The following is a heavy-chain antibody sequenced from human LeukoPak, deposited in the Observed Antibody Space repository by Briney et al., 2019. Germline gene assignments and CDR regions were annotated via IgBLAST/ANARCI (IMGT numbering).Heavy chain of an antibody. D-gene: IGHD3-9*01. CDR2: IYYTGST. J-gene: IGHJ4*02. Sequence: ASETLSLTCTVSAGSVSSTEFYWGWIRQPPGKGLQWVGNIYYTGSTYYNPSLNSRVSMSVDTSQNQFSLKMTSVTAAGTAVYCVRLSKGRYFDYIFDFWGQGTLVTVSS. CDR1: AGSVSSTEFY. V-gene: IGHV4-39*01. CDR3: RLSKGRYFDYIFDF.